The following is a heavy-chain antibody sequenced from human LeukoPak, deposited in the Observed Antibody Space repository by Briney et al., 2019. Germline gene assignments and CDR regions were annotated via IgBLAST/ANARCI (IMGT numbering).Heavy chain of an antibody. CDR3: ARQTGSGLFILP. D-gene: IGHD3/OR15-3a*01. CDR2: IYYSGST. J-gene: IGHJ4*02. CDR1: GGSISSYY. V-gene: IGHV4-59*08. Sequence: PSETLSLTCTVSGGSISSYYWSWIRQPPGKGLEWIGYIYYSGSTNYNPSLKSRVTISIDTSKNQFSLRLTSVTAADTAVYYCARQTGSGLFILPGGQGTLVTISS.